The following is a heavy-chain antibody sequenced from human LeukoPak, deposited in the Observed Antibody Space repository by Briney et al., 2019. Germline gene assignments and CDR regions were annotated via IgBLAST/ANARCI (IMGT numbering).Heavy chain of an antibody. CDR1: GFTFSSYA. CDR3: ARGNTLEPYFDY. Sequence: GGSLRLSCAASGFTFSSYAMSWVRQAPGKGLEWVSAISGSGGSTYYADSVKGRFTISRDNSKNTLYLQMNSLRAEDTAVYYCARGNTLEPYFDYWGQGTLVTVSS. CDR2: ISGSGGST. D-gene: IGHD1-1*01. V-gene: IGHV3-23*01. J-gene: IGHJ4*02.